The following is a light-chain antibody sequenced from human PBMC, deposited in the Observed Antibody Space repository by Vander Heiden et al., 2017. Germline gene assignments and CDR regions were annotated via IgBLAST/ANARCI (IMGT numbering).Light chain of an antibody. V-gene: IGKV6-21*01. CDR1: ENIGRS. Sequence: EIVLTQSPDFQSVAPQEKVTITCRASENIGRSLHWYQQKPGQSPKLLIKYASQSSSGVPSRFSGGGSGTDFTLTINSLEAEDAATYYCQQSSSVRYSFGQGTKLDIK. J-gene: IGKJ2*01. CDR2: YAS. CDR3: QQSSSVRYS.